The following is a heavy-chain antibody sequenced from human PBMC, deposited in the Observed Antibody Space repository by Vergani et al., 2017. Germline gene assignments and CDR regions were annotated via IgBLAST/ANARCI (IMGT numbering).Heavy chain of an antibody. Sequence: EVQLVQSGAEVKKPGASLKISCKGSGYSFTSYWIGWVRQMPGKGLEWMGIIYPGDSDTRYNVSFQGQVTISADKSISTAYLQWSSLKASDTAMYYCARLRRGGATTYWYFDLWGRGTLVTVSS. CDR2: IYPGDSDT. D-gene: IGHD1-26*01. V-gene: IGHV5-51*01. CDR3: ARLRRGGATTYWYFDL. J-gene: IGHJ2*01. CDR1: GYSFTSYW.